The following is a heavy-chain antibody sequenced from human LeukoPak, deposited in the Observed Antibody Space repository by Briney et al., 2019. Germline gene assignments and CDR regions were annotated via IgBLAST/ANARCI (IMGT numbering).Heavy chain of an antibody. CDR2: IYPGDSDT. Sequence: RGESLKISCKGSGYSVTSYWIGWVRPMPGKGLEWMGIIYPGDSDTRYSPSFQGQVTISADKSIGTAYLQWSSLKASDTAMYYCVTTDSSGYDDAFDIWGQGTMVTVSS. D-gene: IGHD3-22*01. CDR3: VTTDSSGYDDAFDI. J-gene: IGHJ3*02. CDR1: GYSVTSYW. V-gene: IGHV5-51*01.